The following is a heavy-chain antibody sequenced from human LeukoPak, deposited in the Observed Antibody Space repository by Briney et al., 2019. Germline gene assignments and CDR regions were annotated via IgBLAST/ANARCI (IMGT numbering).Heavy chain of an antibody. Sequence: GGSLRLSCAASGFTFSTYNMNWVRQAPGKGLEWVSSITSSSSYIYYADSVKGRFTISRDNSKNSLYLQMNSLRAVDTALYYCAKDTVAVAGATAGHMDVWGKGTTVTVSS. J-gene: IGHJ6*03. CDR2: ITSSSSYI. CDR3: AKDTVAVAGATAGHMDV. CDR1: GFTFSTYN. V-gene: IGHV3-21*04. D-gene: IGHD6-19*01.